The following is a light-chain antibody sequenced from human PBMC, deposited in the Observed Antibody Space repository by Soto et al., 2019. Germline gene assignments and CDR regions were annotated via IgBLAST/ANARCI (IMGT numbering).Light chain of an antibody. J-gene: IGKJ1*01. Sequence: DIQWTQSPSFLSASVGYRFTITCQGAQGIISYLAWYQQKPGKAHELLLYAASTLQSGVATRFSGSGTGTDFTLTISIMQPEDSATYFCQQLKTCPPWTFGQGTKVDIK. CDR1: QGIISY. CDR2: AAS. V-gene: IGKV1-9*01. CDR3: QQLKTCPPWT.